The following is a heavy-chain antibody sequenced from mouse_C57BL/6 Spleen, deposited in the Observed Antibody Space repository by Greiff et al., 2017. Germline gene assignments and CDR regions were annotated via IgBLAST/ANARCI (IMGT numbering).Heavy chain of an antibody. CDR3: TRDYYGNYYAMDY. J-gene: IGHJ4*01. D-gene: IGHD2-1*01. CDR2: ISSCGDYI. CDR1: GFTFSSYA. Sequence: EVKLVESGEGLVKPGGSLKLSCAASGFTFSSYAMSWVRQTPEKRLEWVAYISSCGDYIYYADTVKGRFTISRDNARNTLYLQISSLKSEDTAMYYCTRDYYGNYYAMDYWGQGTSVTVSS. V-gene: IGHV5-9-1*02.